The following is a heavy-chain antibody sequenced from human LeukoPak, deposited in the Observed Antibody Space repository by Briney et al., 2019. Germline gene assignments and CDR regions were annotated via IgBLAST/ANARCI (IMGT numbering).Heavy chain of an antibody. CDR2: IIPILGIA. Sequence: SSVKVSCKASGGTFSSYTISWVRQAPGQGLEWMGRIIPILGIANYAQKFQGRVTITADESTSTAYMELSSLRSEDTAVYYCAGDNHLDSSGATPFDYWGQGTLVTVSS. D-gene: IGHD6-19*01. CDR3: AGDNHLDSSGATPFDY. V-gene: IGHV1-69*04. CDR1: GGTFSSYT. J-gene: IGHJ4*02.